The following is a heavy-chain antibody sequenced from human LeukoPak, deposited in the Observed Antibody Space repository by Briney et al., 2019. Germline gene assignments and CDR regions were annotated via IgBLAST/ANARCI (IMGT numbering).Heavy chain of an antibody. D-gene: IGHD3-10*01. CDR2: IYYSGST. V-gene: IGHV4-61*01. CDR1: GGSISSSSYY. Sequence: SETLSLTCTVSGGSISSSSYYWSWIRQPPGKGLEWIGYIYYSGSTNYNPSLKSRVTISVDTSKNQFSLKLSSVTAADTAVYYCARAIIRGVIITWGQGTLVTVSS. J-gene: IGHJ5*02. CDR3: ARAIIRGVIIT.